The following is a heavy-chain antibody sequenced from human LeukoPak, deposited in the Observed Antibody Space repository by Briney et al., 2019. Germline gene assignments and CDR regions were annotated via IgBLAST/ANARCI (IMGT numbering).Heavy chain of an antibody. J-gene: IGHJ4*02. D-gene: IGHD6-19*01. CDR1: GGTCSSHA. V-gene: IGHV1-69*04. CDR2: IIPILGIA. Sequence: SVKLGCKAAGGTCSSHAISGGRQASVHWLELMGTIIPILGIANYAQKFQGRVTITADKSTSTAYMELSSLRAEDTAVYYCARVGPPYSSGWHRNDYWGQGTLVTVSS. CDR3: ARVGPPYSSGWHRNDY.